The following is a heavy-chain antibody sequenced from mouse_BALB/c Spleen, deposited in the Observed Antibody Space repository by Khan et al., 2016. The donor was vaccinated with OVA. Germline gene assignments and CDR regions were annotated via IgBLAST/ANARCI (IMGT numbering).Heavy chain of an antibody. CDR2: IYPGTGST. CDR3: TRHGHNDEAWFAY. J-gene: IGHJ3*01. D-gene: IGHD1-3*01. V-gene: IGHV1S132*01. CDR1: EYIFTSYW. Sequence: QVQLQQSGAELVRPGASVKLSCKTSEYIFTSYWIHWVKQRSGQGLEWIARIYPGTGSTYYNEKFKGKATLTADKSSGTAYMQLSSLKSEDSAVYFCTRHGHNDEAWFAYWGQGTLVTVSA.